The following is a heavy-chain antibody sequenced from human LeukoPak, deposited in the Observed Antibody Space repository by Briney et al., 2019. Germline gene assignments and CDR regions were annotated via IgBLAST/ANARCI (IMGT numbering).Heavy chain of an antibody. CDR3: AGSSS. Sequence: SETLSLTCTVSGGSISGYYWSWIRQPPGKGLEWIGYIYYSGSTNYNPSLKSRVTISVDKSKNQFSLKLSSVTAADTAVYYCAGSSSWGQGTLVTVSS. CDR2: IYYSGST. J-gene: IGHJ5*02. V-gene: IGHV4-59*12. D-gene: IGHD6-6*01. CDR1: GGSISGYY.